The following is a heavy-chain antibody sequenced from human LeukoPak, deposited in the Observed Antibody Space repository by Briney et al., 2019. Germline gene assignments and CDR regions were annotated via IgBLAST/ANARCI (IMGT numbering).Heavy chain of an antibody. J-gene: IGHJ6*02. CDR2: IIPILGIA. V-gene: IGHV1-69*10. CDR1: GGTFISYA. D-gene: IGHD3-10*01. CDR3: ASQYGSGSYYNYYGMDV. Sequence: SVKVSCKASGGTFISYAISWVRQAPGQGREWMGGIIPILGIANYAQKFQGRVTITADKSTSTAYMELSSLRSEDTAVYYCASQYGSGSYYNYYGMDVWGQGTTVTVSS.